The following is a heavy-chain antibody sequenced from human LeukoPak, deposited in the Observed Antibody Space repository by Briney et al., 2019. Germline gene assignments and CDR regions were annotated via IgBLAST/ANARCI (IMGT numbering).Heavy chain of an antibody. CDR2: INPNSGGT. V-gene: IGHV1-2*02. D-gene: IGHD1-7*01. J-gene: IGHJ3*02. Sequence: ASVKVSCKASGYTFTGYYMHWVRQAPGQGLEWMGWINPNSGGTNYAQKFQGRVTMTRDTSISTAYMELSRLRSDDTAVYFCARDRHRYRGTNGDGDAFDIWGQGTMVTVTS. CDR3: ARDRHRYRGTNGDGDAFDI. CDR1: GYTFTGYY.